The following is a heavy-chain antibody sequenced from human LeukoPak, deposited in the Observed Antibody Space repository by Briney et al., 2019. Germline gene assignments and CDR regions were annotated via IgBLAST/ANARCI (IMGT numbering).Heavy chain of an antibody. CDR1: GGSISSGVYY. Sequence: SETLSLTCTVSGGSISSGVYYWSWIRQHPGKGLEWIGYIYYSGSTYYNPSLKSRVTISVDTSKNQFSLKLSSVTAADTAVYYCARDLANYYDSSGHFDYWGQGTLVTVSS. CDR3: ARDLANYYDSSGHFDY. J-gene: IGHJ4*02. V-gene: IGHV4-31*03. D-gene: IGHD3-22*01. CDR2: IYYSGST.